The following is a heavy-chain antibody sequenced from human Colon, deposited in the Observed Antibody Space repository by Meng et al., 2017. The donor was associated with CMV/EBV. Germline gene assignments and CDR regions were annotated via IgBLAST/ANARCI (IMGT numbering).Heavy chain of an antibody. CDR1: GFTVSSNY. CDR3: AKGGYSSSPSGDY. V-gene: IGHV3-53*05. D-gene: IGHD6-6*01. CDR2: IYSGGST. J-gene: IGHJ4*02. Sequence: GGSLRLSCAASGFTVSSNYMSWVRQAPGKGLEWVSVIYSGGSTYYADSVKGRFTISRDNSKNTLYLQMNSLRAEDTAVYYCAKGGYSSSPSGDYWGQGTLVTVSS.